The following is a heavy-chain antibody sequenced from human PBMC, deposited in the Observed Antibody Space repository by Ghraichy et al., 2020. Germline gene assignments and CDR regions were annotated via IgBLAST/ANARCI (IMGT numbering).Heavy chain of an antibody. CDR2: ISGYNAKT. Sequence: ASVKVSCTASGYTFGNYGVNWVRQAPGQGLEWMGWISGYNAKTYYTQKFQGRVTMTTDTSTSTAYMELKSLTSDDTAIYFCARDQYCNSTNCYDIARFHPWGQGTLVTVSS. D-gene: IGHD2-2*01. CDR3: ARDQYCNSTNCYDIARFHP. CDR1: GYTFGNYG. J-gene: IGHJ5*02. V-gene: IGHV1-18*01.